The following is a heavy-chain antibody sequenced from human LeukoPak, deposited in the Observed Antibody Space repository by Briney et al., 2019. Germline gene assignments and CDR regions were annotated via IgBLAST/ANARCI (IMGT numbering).Heavy chain of an antibody. CDR3: ARENIVSTRDFDY. CDR2: LFYSGNM. Sequence: KPSETLSLTCTVSGGSIYTGDFYWAWIRQSPGKGLEWIGSLFYSGNMYYSPSLKSRVTISVDTSKNQFSLNLNSVTAADTAVYYCARENIVSTRDFDYWGQGTLVTVSS. V-gene: IGHV4-39*07. CDR1: GGSIYTGDFY. D-gene: IGHD5/OR15-5a*01. J-gene: IGHJ4*02.